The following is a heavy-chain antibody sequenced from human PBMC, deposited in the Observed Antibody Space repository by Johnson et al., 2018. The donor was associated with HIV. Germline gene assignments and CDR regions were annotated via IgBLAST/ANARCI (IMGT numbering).Heavy chain of an antibody. D-gene: IGHD2-21*01. V-gene: IGHV3-20*04. Sequence: VLLLESGGGVVRPGGSLRLSCAASGFTFNDYGMTWVRQAPGKGLEWVSAISGSGGSTYYADSVKGRFTISRDNAKNSLYLQMNSLRAGDTAVYYCAREGEDAFDIWGQGTMVTVSS. CDR1: GFTFNDYG. J-gene: IGHJ3*02. CDR3: AREGEDAFDI. CDR2: ISGSGGST.